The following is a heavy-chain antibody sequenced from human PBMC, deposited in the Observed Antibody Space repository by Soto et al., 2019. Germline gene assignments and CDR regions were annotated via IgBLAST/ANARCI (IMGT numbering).Heavy chain of an antibody. V-gene: IGHV4-39*01. CDR1: NAPVCSSTYT. J-gene: IGHJ6*02. CDR2: IYNSGRT. Sequence: PSETLSLTCTVSNAPVCSSTYTWGWIRQPPGKGLEWIGSIYNSGRTYYNPSLNSRVTVSVDTSKNQFSLKVTSVTAADTAVYYCARLHGYCISSSCHGHYAMDVWGQGTTVTVSS. CDR3: ARLHGYCISSSCHGHYAMDV. D-gene: IGHD2-2*01.